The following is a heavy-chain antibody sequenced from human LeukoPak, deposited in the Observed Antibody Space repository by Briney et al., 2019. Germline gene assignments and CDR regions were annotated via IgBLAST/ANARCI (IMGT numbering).Heavy chain of an antibody. J-gene: IGHJ4*02. Sequence: GGSLRLSCAASGFTFSIYSMNWVRQAPGMGLEWVSYITSSSGTIYYTDSVKGRFTISRDNAKNSLYLQMNSLRAEHTAVYYCARVAPGHDIGRGYFDYWGQGTLVTVSS. CDR3: ARVAPGHDIGRGYFDY. V-gene: IGHV3-48*01. D-gene: IGHD2-21*01. CDR2: ITSSSGTI. CDR1: GFTFSIYS.